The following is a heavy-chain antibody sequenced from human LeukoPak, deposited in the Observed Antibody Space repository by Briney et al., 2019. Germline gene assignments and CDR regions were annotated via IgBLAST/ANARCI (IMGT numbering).Heavy chain of an antibody. D-gene: IGHD2-15*01. Sequence: ASVKVSCKASGYTFIGYYMHWVRQAPGQGLEWMGWINPNSGGTNYAQKFQGRVTMTRDTSISTAYMELSRLRSDDTAVYYCARGYCSGGSCYSKYYFDYWGQGTLVTVSS. CDR3: ARGYCSGGSCYSKYYFDY. V-gene: IGHV1-2*02. J-gene: IGHJ4*02. CDR2: INPNSGGT. CDR1: GYTFIGYY.